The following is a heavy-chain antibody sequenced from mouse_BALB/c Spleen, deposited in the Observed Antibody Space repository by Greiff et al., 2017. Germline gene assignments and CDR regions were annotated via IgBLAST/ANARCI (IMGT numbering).Heavy chain of an antibody. CDR1: GFTFTDYY. CDR3: ARDGLRPFAY. Sequence: EVQRVESGGGLVQPGGSLRLSCATSGFTFTDYYMSWVRQPPGKALEWLGFIRNKANGYTTEYSASVKGRFTISRDNSQSILYLQMNTLRAEDSATYYCARDGLRPFAYWGQGTLVTVSA. J-gene: IGHJ3*01. CDR2: IRNKANGYTT. V-gene: IGHV7-3*02. D-gene: IGHD1-2*01.